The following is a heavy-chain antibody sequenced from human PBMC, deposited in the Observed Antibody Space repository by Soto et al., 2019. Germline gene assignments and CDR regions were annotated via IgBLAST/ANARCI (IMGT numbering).Heavy chain of an antibody. CDR2: IKSKTDGGTT. V-gene: IGHV3-15*07. J-gene: IGHJ5*02. Sequence: EVQLVESGGGLVKPGGSLRLSCAASGFTFRNAWMNWVRQAPGKGLEWVGRIKSKTDGGTTDYAAPVKGRFTISRDDSKNTLYLQMNSLKTEDTAVYYCTTEKSSGWYYSWFDPWGQGTLVTVSS. D-gene: IGHD6-19*01. CDR3: TTEKSSGWYYSWFDP. CDR1: GFTFRNAW.